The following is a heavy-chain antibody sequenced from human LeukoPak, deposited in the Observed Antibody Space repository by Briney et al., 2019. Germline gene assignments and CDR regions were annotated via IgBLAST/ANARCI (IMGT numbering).Heavy chain of an antibody. CDR1: GFTVSSNY. Sequence: GRSLRLSCAASGFTVSSNYMSWVRQAPGKGLEWVSVIYRGGSTYYADSVKGRFTISRDNSKNTLYLQMNSLRAEDTAVYYCARKTDSSGSGDYWGQGTLVTVSS. CDR3: ARKTDSSGSGDY. J-gene: IGHJ4*02. V-gene: IGHV3-53*01. CDR2: IYRGGST. D-gene: IGHD3-22*01.